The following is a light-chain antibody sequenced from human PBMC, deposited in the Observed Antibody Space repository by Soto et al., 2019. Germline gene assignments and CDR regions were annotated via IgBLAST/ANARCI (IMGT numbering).Light chain of an antibody. J-gene: IGLJ1*01. Sequence: QSALTQPASVSGSPGQSIAISCTGTSSDVDAYNSVSWYQQYPGKAPKLMIHDVTNRPSGVSDRFSGSKSGNTASLTISGLHSEDEADYYCSSYSSSSSYVFGSGTKVTVL. CDR3: SSYSSSSSYV. V-gene: IGLV2-14*01. CDR2: DVT. CDR1: SSDVDAYNS.